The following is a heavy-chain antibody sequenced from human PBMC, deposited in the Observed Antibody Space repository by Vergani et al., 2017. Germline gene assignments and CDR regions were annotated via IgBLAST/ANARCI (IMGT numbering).Heavy chain of an antibody. J-gene: IGHJ6*03. CDR1: GGSFTSYH. Sequence: QVQLQQWGGGLLKPSETLSLTCVVNGGSFTSYHWTWIRQSPAEGLGWVGEIDHTGRPDYNQSLRSRLTMSVDNSRTQFSLTLNSVTATDTAIYFCARVNTETNGHLYYYYYMDVWGQGTAGTVS. V-gene: IGHV4-34*01. CDR3: ARVNTETNGHLYYYYYMDV. CDR2: IDHTGRP. D-gene: IGHD4-11*01.